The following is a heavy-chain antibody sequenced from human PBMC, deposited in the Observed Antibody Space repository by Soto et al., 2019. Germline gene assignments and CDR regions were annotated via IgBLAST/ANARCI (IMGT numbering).Heavy chain of an antibody. CDR1: GYTFTRYD. J-gene: IGHJ4*02. CDR3: ARGPRVTPKSFGY. V-gene: IGHV1-8*01. CDR2: MSPNSGHT. D-gene: IGHD4-4*01. Sequence: ASVKSSCPASGYTFTRYDINWVRQATGQGLEWMGWMSPNSGHTGYAQKFQGRVTMTRNTSISTAYMELSSLRSEDTAVYDCARGPRVTPKSFGYWGKG.